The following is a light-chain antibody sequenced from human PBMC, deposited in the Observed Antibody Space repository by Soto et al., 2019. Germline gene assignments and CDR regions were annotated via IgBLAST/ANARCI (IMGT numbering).Light chain of an antibody. CDR2: GAS. Sequence: EIVMTQSPATLFVSPGERVTLSCRASHSVFTNLAWYQHKPGQAPRLLIYGASTRAAGIPARFSGSGSGTGFTLTISSLQSEDFAFYDCQQYNDWPLPTFGGGTKVEIK. CDR1: HSVFTN. CDR3: QQYNDWPLPT. J-gene: IGKJ4*01. V-gene: IGKV3-15*01.